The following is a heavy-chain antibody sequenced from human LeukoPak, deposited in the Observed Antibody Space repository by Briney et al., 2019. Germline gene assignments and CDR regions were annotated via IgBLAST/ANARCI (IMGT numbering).Heavy chain of an antibody. CDR1: GFTVSSNY. CDR3: ARSEGGDPIFDY. Sequence: GKSLRLSCAASGFTVSSNYMGWVRQAPGKGLEWVSIVYSDGNTYYEDSVKGRFTISRDNSKNRLYVQMNSLRAEDTAVYYCARSEGGDPIFDYWGQGTLVTVSS. J-gene: IGHJ4*02. CDR2: VYSDGNT. V-gene: IGHV3-53*01. D-gene: IGHD2-21*02.